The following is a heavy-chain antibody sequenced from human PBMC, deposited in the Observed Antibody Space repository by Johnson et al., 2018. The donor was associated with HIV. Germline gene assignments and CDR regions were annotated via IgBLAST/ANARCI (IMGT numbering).Heavy chain of an antibody. CDR1: GFTFSSYW. CDR2: ISYDGSNK. J-gene: IGHJ3*02. Sequence: VQLVESGGGLVQPGGSLRLSCAASGFTFSSYWMSWVRQAPGKGLEWVAVISYDGSNKYYADSVKGRFTISRDNSKNTLYLQMNSLRAEDTAVYYCAKEASGWYHAGDAFDIWGQGTMVTVSS. D-gene: IGHD6-19*01. V-gene: IGHV3-30*18. CDR3: AKEASGWYHAGDAFDI.